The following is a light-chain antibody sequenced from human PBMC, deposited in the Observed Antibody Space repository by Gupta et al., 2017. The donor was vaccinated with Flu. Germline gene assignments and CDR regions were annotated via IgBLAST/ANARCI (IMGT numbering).Light chain of an antibody. Sequence: SYVLTQPPSVSVAPGQTATIYCGGSNIGDKGVHWYQQKPGQAPVLVVYDDSYRPSGIPERFSGSNYGHTATLSISRVEAGDEADYYCQVWDSTSDHACFGGGTKLTVL. CDR3: QVWDSTSDHAC. CDR2: DDS. J-gene: IGLJ2*01. CDR1: NIGDKG. V-gene: IGLV3-21*02.